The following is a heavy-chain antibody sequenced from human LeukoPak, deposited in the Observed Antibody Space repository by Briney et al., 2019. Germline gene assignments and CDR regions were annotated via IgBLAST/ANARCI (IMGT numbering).Heavy chain of an antibody. Sequence: ASVKVSCKASGYTFTSYDINWVRQATGQGLEWMGWMNPNSGNTGYAQKFQGRVTMTRNTSINTAYMELSSLRSEDTAVYYCARVREDTAMVLYYYYGMDVWGQGTTVTVSS. CDR1: GYTFTSYD. CDR3: ARVREDTAMVLYYYYGMDV. V-gene: IGHV1-8*01. CDR2: MNPNSGNT. J-gene: IGHJ6*02. D-gene: IGHD5-18*01.